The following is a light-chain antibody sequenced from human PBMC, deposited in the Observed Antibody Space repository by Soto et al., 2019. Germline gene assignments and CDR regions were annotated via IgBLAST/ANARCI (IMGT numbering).Light chain of an antibody. CDR3: QQYGSSVFN. CDR1: QSISTTY. Sequence: EIVLTQSPGTLSLSPGERATLSCWASQSISTTYLGWYQQKPGQAPRLLIYGVSSRAAGIPDRFSGSGSGTHFSLTISRLEPEDIGVYYCQQYGSSVFNFGPGTKVDIK. V-gene: IGKV3-20*01. CDR2: GVS. J-gene: IGKJ3*01.